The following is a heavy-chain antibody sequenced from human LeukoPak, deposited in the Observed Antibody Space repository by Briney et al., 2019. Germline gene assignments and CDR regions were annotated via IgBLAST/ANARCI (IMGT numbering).Heavy chain of an antibody. J-gene: IGHJ4*02. Sequence: GGSLRLSCVASGITFSNYAVSWVRQAPEKGLDWVSVISGSAHKIRYADSVKGRFTISRDNSENIVYLHMNNLRVEDTAVYYCAGRPTGYSSGYIHWGQGTLVTVSS. CDR3: AGRPTGYSSGYIH. CDR2: ISGSAHKI. V-gene: IGHV3-23*01. D-gene: IGHD5-18*01. CDR1: GITFSNYA.